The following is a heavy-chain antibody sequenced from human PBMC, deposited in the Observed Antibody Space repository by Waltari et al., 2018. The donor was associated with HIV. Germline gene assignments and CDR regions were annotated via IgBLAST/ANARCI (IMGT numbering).Heavy chain of an antibody. Sequence: QVQLVQSGAEVKKPGASVKVSCKVSGYTLTELSLHWVRQAPGKGPEWVGGFEPEDGETIYEQKFHGGVTMTEDTATDTAYMELSSLGSEDTAVDYCATDEMGKDSSGYCHGAFDIWGQGTMVTVSS. CDR1: GYTLTELS. CDR3: ATDEMGKDSSGYCHGAFDI. V-gene: IGHV1-24*01. J-gene: IGHJ3*02. D-gene: IGHD3-22*01. CDR2: FEPEDGET.